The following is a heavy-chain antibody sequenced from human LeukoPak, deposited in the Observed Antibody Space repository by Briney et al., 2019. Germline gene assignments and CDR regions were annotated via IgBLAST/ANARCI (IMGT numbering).Heavy chain of an antibody. CDR3: AKFFRAYCGGDCYPRAGYFDY. CDR1: GFTFSSYA. CDR2: ISGSGGST. D-gene: IGHD2-21*02. Sequence: GGSLRLSCAASGFTFSSYAMSWVRQAPGKGLKWVSAISGSGGSTYYADSVKGRFTISRDNSKNTLYLQMNSLRAEDTAVYYCAKFFRAYCGGDCYPRAGYFDYWGQGTLVTVSS. V-gene: IGHV3-23*01. J-gene: IGHJ4*02.